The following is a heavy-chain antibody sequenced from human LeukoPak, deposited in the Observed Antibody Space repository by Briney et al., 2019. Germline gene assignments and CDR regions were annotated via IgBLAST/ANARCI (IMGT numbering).Heavy chain of an antibody. CDR1: GGSLSGYY. J-gene: IGHJ6*03. Sequence: PSETLSLTCAVYGGSLSGYYWSWIRQPPGKGLEWIGEINHSGSTNYNPSLKSRVTISVDTSKNQFSLKLSSVTAADTAVYYCARVGVWSGSQYYYYYYYMDVWGKGTTVTVSS. D-gene: IGHD3-3*01. CDR2: INHSGST. V-gene: IGHV4-34*01. CDR3: ARVGVWSGSQYYYYYYYMDV.